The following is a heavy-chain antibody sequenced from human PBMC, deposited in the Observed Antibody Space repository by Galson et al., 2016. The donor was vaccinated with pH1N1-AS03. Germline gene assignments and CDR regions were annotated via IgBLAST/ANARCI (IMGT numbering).Heavy chain of an antibody. V-gene: IGHV2-70*11. CDR2: IDWDDDK. Sequence: PALVKPTQTLTLTCAFSGFSLSTSGMCVSWIRQPPGKALEWLARIDWDDDKYYSTSLKTRLTTSKDTSKNQVVLTMSNMDPVDTATYYCARMRDYGDLRDAFDIWGQGTMVTVSS. J-gene: IGHJ3*02. CDR1: GFSLSTSGMC. D-gene: IGHD4-17*01. CDR3: ARMRDYGDLRDAFDI.